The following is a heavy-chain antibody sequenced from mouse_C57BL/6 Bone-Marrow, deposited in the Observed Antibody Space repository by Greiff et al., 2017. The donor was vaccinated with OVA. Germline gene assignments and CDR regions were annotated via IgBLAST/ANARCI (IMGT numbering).Heavy chain of an antibody. J-gene: IGHJ2*01. V-gene: IGHV1-22*01. CDR3: ARLDYYYGSSPLNY. Sequence: VQLKESGPELVKPGASVKMSCKASGYTFTDYNMHWVKRSHGKSLEWIGYINPNNGGTSYNQKFKGKATLTVNKSSSTAYMELRSLTSEDSAVYYCARLDYYYGSSPLNYWGQGTTLTVSS. CDR1: GYTFTDYN. CDR2: INPNNGGT. D-gene: IGHD1-1*01.